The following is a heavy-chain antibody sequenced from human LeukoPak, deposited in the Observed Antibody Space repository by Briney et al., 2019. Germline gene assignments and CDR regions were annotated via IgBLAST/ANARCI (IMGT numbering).Heavy chain of an antibody. CDR1: GGTFSSYA. D-gene: IGHD6-13*01. CDR2: LIPILGIA. V-gene: IGHV1-69*04. Sequence: SVKVSCKASGGTFSSYAISWVRPAPGQGLEWMGRLIPILGIANYAQKFQGRVTITADKSTSTAYMELSSLRSEDTAVYYCARIPPGIAAADYWGQGTLVTVSS. J-gene: IGHJ4*02. CDR3: ARIPPGIAAADY.